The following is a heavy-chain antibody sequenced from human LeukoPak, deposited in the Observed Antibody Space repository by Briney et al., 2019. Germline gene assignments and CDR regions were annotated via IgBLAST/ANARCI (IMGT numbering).Heavy chain of an antibody. Sequence: GGSLRLSCAASGFTFSSYGMHWVRQAPGKGLEWVAFIRYEGSNKYYADSVKGRFTISRDNSKNTLYLQMNSLRAEDTAVYYCARDLGRYRAAAGILDYWGQGTLVTVSS. J-gene: IGHJ4*02. CDR1: GFTFSSYG. CDR2: IRYEGSNK. V-gene: IGHV3-30*02. D-gene: IGHD6-13*01. CDR3: ARDLGRYRAAAGILDY.